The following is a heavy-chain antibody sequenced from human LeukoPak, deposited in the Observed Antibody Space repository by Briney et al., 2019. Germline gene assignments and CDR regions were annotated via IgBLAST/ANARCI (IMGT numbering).Heavy chain of an antibody. J-gene: IGHJ4*02. Sequence: ASVKVSCKASGYTFTSYYMHWVRQAPGQGLEWMGIINPSGGSTSYAQKFQGRVTMTRDTSTSTVYMELSSLRSEDTAVYYCARDVCSGGSCYHYFDYWSQGTLVTVSS. CDR3: ARDVCSGGSCYHYFDY. CDR2: INPSGGST. V-gene: IGHV1-46*01. D-gene: IGHD2-15*01. CDR1: GYTFTSYY.